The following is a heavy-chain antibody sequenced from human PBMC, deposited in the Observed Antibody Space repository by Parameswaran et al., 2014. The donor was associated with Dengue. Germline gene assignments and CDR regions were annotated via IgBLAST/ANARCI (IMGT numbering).Heavy chain of an antibody. CDR3: ARPQEREEPQRYNWNPRDPDYYYYYGMDV. J-gene: IGHJ6*02. Sequence: WIRQPPGKGLEWVSSISSSSSYIYYADSVKGRFTISRDNAKNSLYLQMNSLRAEDTAVYYCARPQEREEPQRYNWNPRDPDYYYYYGMDVWGQGTTVTVSS. D-gene: IGHD1-20*01. CDR2: ISSSSSYI. V-gene: IGHV3-21*01.